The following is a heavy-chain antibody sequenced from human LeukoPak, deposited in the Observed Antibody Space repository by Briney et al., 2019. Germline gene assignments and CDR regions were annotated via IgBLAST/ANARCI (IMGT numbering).Heavy chain of an antibody. D-gene: IGHD5-24*01. J-gene: IGHJ4*02. CDR1: GFTFSTYA. CDR3: AKIELVTNNFDY. CDR2: ISNSGGST. Sequence: GGSLGLSCAASGFTFSTYAMSWVRQAPGKGLEWVSSISNSGGSTYYADSVKGRFTISRDNSKNTLYLQMNSLRAEDTAVYYCAKIELVTNNFDYWGQGTLVTVSS. V-gene: IGHV3-23*01.